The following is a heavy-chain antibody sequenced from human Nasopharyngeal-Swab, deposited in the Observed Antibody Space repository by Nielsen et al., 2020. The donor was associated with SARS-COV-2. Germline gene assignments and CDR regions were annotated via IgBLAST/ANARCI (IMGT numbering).Heavy chain of an antibody. V-gene: IGHV3-74*01. J-gene: IGHJ6*02. CDR3: ARESIAAAGPGMDV. CDR2: IKSDGSST. D-gene: IGHD6-13*01. Sequence: GGSLRLSWAASGFIFSSYWTHWVRQAPGRGLVWVSRIKSDGSSTSYADSVKGRFTISRDNAKNTLFLQMSSLRAEDTAVYYCARESIAAAGPGMDVWGQGTTVTVSS. CDR1: GFIFSSYW.